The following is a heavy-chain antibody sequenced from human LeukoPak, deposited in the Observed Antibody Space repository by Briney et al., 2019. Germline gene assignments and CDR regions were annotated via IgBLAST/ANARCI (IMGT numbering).Heavy chain of an antibody. D-gene: IGHD5-18*01. CDR2: IYYSGSS. Sequence: SETLSLTCTVSGGSISSYYWSWIRQPPGKGLESIGYIYYSGSSNYNPSLKSRVTISVDTSKNQFSLKLSSVTAADTAVYYCAIYSYGNQDSNWFDPWGQGTLVTVSS. J-gene: IGHJ5*02. V-gene: IGHV4-59*01. CDR3: AIYSYGNQDSNWFDP. CDR1: GGSISSYY.